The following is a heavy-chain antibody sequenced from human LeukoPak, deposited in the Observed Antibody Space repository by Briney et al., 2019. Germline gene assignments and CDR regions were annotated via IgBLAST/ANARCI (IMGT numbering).Heavy chain of an antibody. J-gene: IGHJ6*02. CDR1: GLTFSSYA. CDR2: ISGSGGST. CDR3: AKGDYRSPYYYYGMDV. V-gene: IGHV3-23*01. Sequence: GGSLRLSCAASGLTFSSYAMSWVRQAPGNGLKWVSAISGSGGSTYYADSVKGRFTISRDNSKNTLYLQMNSLRAEDTAVYYCAKGDYRSPYYYYGMDVWGQGTTVTVSS. D-gene: IGHD3-16*02.